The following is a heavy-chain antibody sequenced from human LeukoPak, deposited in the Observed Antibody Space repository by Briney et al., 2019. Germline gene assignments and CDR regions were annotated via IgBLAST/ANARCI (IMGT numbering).Heavy chain of an antibody. D-gene: IGHD4-23*01. CDR2: INHSGST. V-gene: IGHV4-34*01. Sequence: KPSETLSLTCAVYGGSLSGYYWSWIRQPPGKGLEWIGEINHSGSTNYNPSLKSRVTISVDTSKNQFSLKLSSVTAADTAVYYCARGEEDGGNDIYYYYGMDVWGQGTTVTVSS. CDR1: GGSLSGYY. J-gene: IGHJ6*02. CDR3: ARGEEDGGNDIYYYYGMDV.